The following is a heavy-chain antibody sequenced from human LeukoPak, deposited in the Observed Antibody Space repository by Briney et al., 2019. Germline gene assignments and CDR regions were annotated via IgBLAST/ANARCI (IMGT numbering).Heavy chain of an antibody. V-gene: IGHV1-69*13. Sequence: ASVTVSCKASGGTFSSYAISWVRQAPGQGLEWMGGIIPIFGTANYAQKFQGRVTITADGSTSTAYMELSSLRSEDTAVYYCARARAAGTLVWFDPWGQGTLVTVSS. CDR2: IIPIFGTA. J-gene: IGHJ5*02. CDR3: ARARAAGTLVWFDP. CDR1: GGTFSSYA. D-gene: IGHD6-13*01.